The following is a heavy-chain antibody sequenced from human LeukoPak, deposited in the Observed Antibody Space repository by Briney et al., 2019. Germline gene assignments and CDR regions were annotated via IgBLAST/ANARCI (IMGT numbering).Heavy chain of an antibody. CDR1: GFTFSSYA. CDR3: ARAFVAAPGSYFQH. J-gene: IGHJ1*01. D-gene: IGHD6-13*01. CDR2: ISYDGSHK. V-gene: IGHV3-30-3*01. Sequence: GGSLRLSCAASGFTFSSYAMHWVRQAPGKGLEWVAVISYDGSHKFYADSVKGRFTISRDDSKNTLYLQMNSLRAEDTAIYYCARAFVAAPGSYFQHWGQGTLVTFSS.